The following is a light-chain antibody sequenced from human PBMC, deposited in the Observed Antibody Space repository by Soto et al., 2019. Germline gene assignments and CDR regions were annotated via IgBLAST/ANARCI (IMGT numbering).Light chain of an antibody. CDR1: QSISSW. Sequence: DIQMTQSPSTLSASVGDRVTITCRASQSISSWLAWYQQRPGKAPKLLIYKASSLESGVPSRFSGSGSGTEFTLTISSLQPDDFATYYCQQYSSYSHPFGQGTKLEIK. J-gene: IGKJ2*01. CDR3: QQYSSYSHP. CDR2: KAS. V-gene: IGKV1-5*03.